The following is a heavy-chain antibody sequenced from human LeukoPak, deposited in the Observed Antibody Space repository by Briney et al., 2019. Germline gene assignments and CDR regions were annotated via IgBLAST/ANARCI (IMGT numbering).Heavy chain of an antibody. CDR2: INPNSGGT. CDR1: VYTFTGHY. V-gene: IGHV1-2*02. D-gene: IGHD1-26*01. CDR3: ARDYGFYSGLYFFDY. J-gene: IGHJ4*02. Sequence: GASVKVSCKASVYTFTGHYIHWVRQPPGQGLEWVGWINPNSGGTKYAQKFQGRVTMTSDTSISTAYMELSKLRSDDTAVYSCARDYGFYSGLYFFDYWGQGTLVTVSS.